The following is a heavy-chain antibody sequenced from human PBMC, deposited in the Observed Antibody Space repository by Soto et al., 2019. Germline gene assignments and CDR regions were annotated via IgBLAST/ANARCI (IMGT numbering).Heavy chain of an antibody. CDR3: LFPGGEKYLFDF. D-gene: IGHD2-21*01. Sequence: SLRLSCAASGFTFRNSAMNWVRQAPGKGLEWVSAISGSGGSTYYTDSAKGRFTISRDNSKNTLYLQMNSLRAEDTAVYYCLFPGGEKYLFDFWARGSLDTGSS. CDR1: GFTFRNSA. J-gene: IGHJ4*02. V-gene: IGHV3-23*01. CDR2: ISGSGGST.